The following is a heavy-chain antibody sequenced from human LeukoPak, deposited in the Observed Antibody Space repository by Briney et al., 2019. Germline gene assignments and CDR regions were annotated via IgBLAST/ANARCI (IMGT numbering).Heavy chain of an antibody. CDR2: INHSGST. Sequence: PSETLSLTCAVYGGSFSGYYWSWIRQPPGKGLEWIGEINHSGSTNYNPSLKSRVTISVDTSKNQFSLKLSSVTAADTAVYYCARVYYSSSYDYWYFDLWGRGTLVTVSS. D-gene: IGHD6-13*01. V-gene: IGHV4-34*01. CDR3: ARVYYSSSYDYWYFDL. J-gene: IGHJ2*01. CDR1: GGSFSGYY.